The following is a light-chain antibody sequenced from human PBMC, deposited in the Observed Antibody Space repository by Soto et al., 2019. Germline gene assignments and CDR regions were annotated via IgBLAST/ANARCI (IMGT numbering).Light chain of an antibody. V-gene: IGKV1-33*01. J-gene: IGKJ4*01. CDR1: QDISKS. Sequence: DIPMTQSPSSLSASVGDRVTITCQASQDISKSLSWYQHKPGKAPKLLIYDASNLKTGVPSRFSGGGSGTDFTVTISSLQPEDVATYYCQQYDNLPPLTFGGGTKVEIK. CDR3: QQYDNLPPLT. CDR2: DAS.